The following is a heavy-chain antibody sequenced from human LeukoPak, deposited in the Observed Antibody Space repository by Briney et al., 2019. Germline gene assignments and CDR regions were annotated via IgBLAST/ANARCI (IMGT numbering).Heavy chain of an antibody. V-gene: IGHV3-23*01. CDR2: IDSSGVAT. Sequence: GGSLRLSCAASGFTFSDYAMNWVRQAPGKGLEGVSSIDSSGVATDSADSVMGRFTISRDNSKNSVYLQMHSLRAEDTAIYYCAKAQEWLALPGDSLDSWGQGDLVTASS. CDR1: GFTFSDYA. CDR3: AKAQEWLALPGDSLDS. D-gene: IGHD6-19*01. J-gene: IGHJ4*02.